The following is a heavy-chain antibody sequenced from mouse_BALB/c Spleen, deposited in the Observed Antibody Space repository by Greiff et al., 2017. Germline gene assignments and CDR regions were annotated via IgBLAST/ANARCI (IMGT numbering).Heavy chain of an antibody. CDR3: AREYYYGSYYAMDY. D-gene: IGHD1-1*01. CDR2: INSNGGST. CDR1: GFTFSSYG. V-gene: IGHV5-6-3*01. Sequence: EVMLVESGGGLVQPGGSLKLSCAASGFTFSSYGMSWVRQTPDKRLELVATINSNGGSTYYPDSVKGRFTISRDNAKNTLYLQMSSLKSEDTAMYYCAREYYYGSYYAMDYWGQGTSVTVSS. J-gene: IGHJ4*01.